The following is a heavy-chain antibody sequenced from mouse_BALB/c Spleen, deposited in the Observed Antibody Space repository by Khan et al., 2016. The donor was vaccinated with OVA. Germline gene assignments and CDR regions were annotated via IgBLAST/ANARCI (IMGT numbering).Heavy chain of an antibody. D-gene: IGHD1-1*01. CDR2: ISGDSNTI. CDR1: GFTFNSYG. V-gene: IGHV5-17*02. J-gene: IGHJ2*01. Sequence: EVQLVESGGGLVQPGGSRKLSCAASGFTFNSYGMHWVRQAPEKGLEWVAYISGDSNTIYYTDTVKGRFTISRDNPKNTLFLQMTSLMSEDTAMDYCATSYFDGYYFDYWGPGTTLTVSS. CDR3: ATSYFDGYYFDY.